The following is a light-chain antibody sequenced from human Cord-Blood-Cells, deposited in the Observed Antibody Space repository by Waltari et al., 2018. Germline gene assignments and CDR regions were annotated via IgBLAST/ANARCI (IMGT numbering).Light chain of an antibody. Sequence: SYVLTQPPSVSVAPGKTARITCGGNNIGSKSVHWYQQKPGQAPVLVIYYDSDRPSGSPERVSGSNSGNTATLTISRVEAGDEADYYCQVWDSSSDHWVFGGGPKLTV. CDR2: YDS. J-gene: IGLJ3*02. CDR1: NIGSKS. V-gene: IGLV3-21*04. CDR3: QVWDSSSDHWV.